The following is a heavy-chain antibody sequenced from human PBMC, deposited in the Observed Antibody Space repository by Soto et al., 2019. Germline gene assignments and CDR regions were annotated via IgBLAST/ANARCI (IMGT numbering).Heavy chain of an antibody. D-gene: IGHD6-25*01. CDR3: GRDLGGYMDV. V-gene: IGHV6-1*01. CDR2: TFYRSKWYH. J-gene: IGHJ6*02. Sequence: QVQLQPSGPGLVKPSQTLSLTCAISGDSVFTNSAAAWNWIRQSPSRGLEWLGRTFYRSKWYHDYLSSGRSRINLNPEPAKNQFSLQLKSVTPEDTAVYYCGRDLGGYMDVWGQGTTVTVSS. CDR1: GDSVFTNSAAA.